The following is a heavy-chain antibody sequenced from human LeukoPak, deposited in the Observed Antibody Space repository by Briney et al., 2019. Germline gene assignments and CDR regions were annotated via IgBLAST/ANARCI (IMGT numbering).Heavy chain of an antibody. D-gene: IGHD5-12*01. CDR3: ARDHSGGYDLAMDV. J-gene: IGHJ6*04. CDR1: GGSFSSYY. V-gene: IGHV4-4*07. CDR2: IYTSGST. Sequence: RASETLSLTCAVYGGSFSSYYWSWIRQPAGKGLEWIGRIYTSGSTNYNPSLKSRVTMLVDTSKNQFSLKLSSVTAADTAVYYCARDHSGGYDLAMDVWGKGTTVTISS.